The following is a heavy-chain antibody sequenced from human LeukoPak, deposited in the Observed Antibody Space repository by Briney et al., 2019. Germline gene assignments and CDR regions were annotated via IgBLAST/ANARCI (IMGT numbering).Heavy chain of an antibody. Sequence: GGSLGLSCAASGFTFSSYWMSWVRQAPGKGLEWVANIKQDGSEKYYVDSVKGRFTISRDNAKNSLYLQMNSLRAEDTAVYYCARDRWGPRSNRAHFDYWGQGTLVTVSS. CDR2: IKQDGSEK. D-gene: IGHD2-21*02. CDR1: GFTFSSYW. CDR3: ARDRWGPRSNRAHFDY. V-gene: IGHV3-7*01. J-gene: IGHJ4*02.